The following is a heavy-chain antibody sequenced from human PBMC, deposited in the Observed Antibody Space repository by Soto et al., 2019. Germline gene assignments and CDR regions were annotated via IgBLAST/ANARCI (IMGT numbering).Heavy chain of an antibody. CDR1: GYTFTSYA. CDR2: INAGNGNT. V-gene: IGHV1-3*01. CDR3: ARGSGTAMEVYYYYYGMDV. Sequence: ASVKVSCEASGYTFTSYAIHWVRQASGQRLEWMGWINAGNGNTKYSQKFQGRVTITRDTSASTAYMELSSLRSEDTAVYYCARGSGTAMEVYYYYYGMDVWGQGTTVTVSS. D-gene: IGHD5-18*01. J-gene: IGHJ6*02.